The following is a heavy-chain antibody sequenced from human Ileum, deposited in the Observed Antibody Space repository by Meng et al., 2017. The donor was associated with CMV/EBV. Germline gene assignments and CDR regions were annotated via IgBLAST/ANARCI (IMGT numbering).Heavy chain of an antibody. J-gene: IGHJ4*02. CDR3: AREMEGGGGYLDY. CDR1: GFTFSSYE. D-gene: IGHD1-1*01. Sequence: GGSLRLSCAASGFTFSSYEMNWVRQAPGKGLEWVSYISSRGRTIYYADSVKGRFTISRDNAKNSLYLQMNSLRAEDTAVYYCAREMEGGGGYLDYWGQGKLVTVSS. CDR2: ISSRGRTI. V-gene: IGHV3-48*03.